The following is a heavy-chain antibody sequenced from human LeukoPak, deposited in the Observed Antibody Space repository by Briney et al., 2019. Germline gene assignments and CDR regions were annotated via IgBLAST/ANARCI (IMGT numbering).Heavy chain of an antibody. J-gene: IGHJ6*03. CDR1: GFTFSSYE. CDR3: ARDNYYYYMDV. Sequence: GGSLRLSCAASGFTFSSYEMNWVRQTPGKGLEWVSIISSSSDDIHYADSVKGRFTISRDNAKNSLYLQMNSLRAEDTAVYYCARDNYYYYMDVWGKGTTVTVSS. V-gene: IGHV3-21*04. CDR2: ISSSSDDI.